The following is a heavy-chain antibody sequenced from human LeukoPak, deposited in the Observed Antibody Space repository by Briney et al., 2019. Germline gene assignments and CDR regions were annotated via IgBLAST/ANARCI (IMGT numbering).Heavy chain of an antibody. CDR2: IYSGGST. CDR1: GFTVSSNY. V-gene: IGHV3-53*01. Sequence: GGSLRLSCAASGFTVSSNYMSWVRQAPGKGLEWVSVIYSGGSTYYADSVKGRFTISRDNSKNTLYLQMNSLRAEDTAVYYCARVSIQRDYYDSSGYPGYFDYWGQGTLVTVSS. D-gene: IGHD3-22*01. J-gene: IGHJ4*02. CDR3: ARVSIQRDYYDSSGYPGYFDY.